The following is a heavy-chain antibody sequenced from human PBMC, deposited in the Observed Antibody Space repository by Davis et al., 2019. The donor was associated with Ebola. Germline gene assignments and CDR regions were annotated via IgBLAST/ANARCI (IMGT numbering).Heavy chain of an antibody. D-gene: IGHD3-16*01. V-gene: IGHV1-3*01. CDR2: INAANGDT. J-gene: IGHJ4*02. CDR3: ARKQRGDPQPFES. Sequence: ASVKVSCKAPGYSLTNYAIHWVRQAPGQRLEWMGWINAANGDTGYPQKFQVRVAISRDTSASTVYMELTNLRPEDTAVYYCARKQRGDPQPFESWGQGTLVTVSS. CDR1: GYSLTNYA.